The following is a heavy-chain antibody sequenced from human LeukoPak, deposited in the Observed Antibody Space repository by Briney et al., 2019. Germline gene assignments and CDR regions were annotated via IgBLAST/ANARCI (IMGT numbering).Heavy chain of an antibody. Sequence: GGSLRLSCAASGFTVSSNYMNWVRQTPGKGLEWVSVFYRDGGIYYADSVKGRFTISRDNARNSVSLQMSNLRVEDTAVYYCAKDEVGGHFEYWGQGILVTVSS. CDR3: AKDEVGGHFEY. CDR1: GFTVSSNY. V-gene: IGHV3-66*01. J-gene: IGHJ4*02. CDR2: FYRDGGI.